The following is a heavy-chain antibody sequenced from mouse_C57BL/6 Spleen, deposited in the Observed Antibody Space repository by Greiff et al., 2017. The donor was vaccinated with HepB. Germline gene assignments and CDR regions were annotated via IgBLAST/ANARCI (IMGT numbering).Heavy chain of an antibody. CDR3: ARPYYSNYAWFAY. CDR1: GFTFTDYY. Sequence: EVKLVESGGGLVQPGGSLSLSCAASGFTFTDYYMSWVRQPPGKALEWLGFIRNKANGYTTEYSASVKGRFTISRDNSQSILYLQMNALRAEDSATYYCARPYYSNYAWFAYWGQGTLVTVSA. CDR2: IRNKANGYTT. J-gene: IGHJ3*01. D-gene: IGHD2-5*01. V-gene: IGHV7-3*01.